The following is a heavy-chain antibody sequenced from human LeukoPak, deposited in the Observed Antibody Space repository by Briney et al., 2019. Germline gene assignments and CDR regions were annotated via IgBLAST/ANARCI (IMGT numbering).Heavy chain of an antibody. V-gene: IGHV1-69*05. J-gene: IGHJ4*02. D-gene: IGHD1-7*01. CDR3: ARSWGDWNYGYFDY. Sequence: GASVKVSCKASVGTFSSYAISWVRQAPGQGLEWMGRIIPIFGTANYAQKFQGRVTITTDESTSTAYMELSSLRSEDTAVYYCARSWGDWNYGYFDYWGQGTLVTVSS. CDR2: IIPIFGTA. CDR1: VGTFSSYA.